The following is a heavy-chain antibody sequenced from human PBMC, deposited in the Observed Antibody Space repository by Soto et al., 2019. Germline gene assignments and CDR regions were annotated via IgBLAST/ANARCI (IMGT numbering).Heavy chain of an antibody. CDR2: ISRTDSSK. V-gene: IGHV3-11*01. CDR1: GFSFSDYD. CDR3: ARDLYGLDV. Sequence: QVQLVESGGGLVKPGGSLRLSCAATGFSFSDYDMTWIRQAPGQGLEWLSYISRTDSSKYYAGSVKGRFTISADSAKRSVYLQMNSLRADDTAVYYCARDLYGLDVWGQGTTVIVSS. J-gene: IGHJ6*02.